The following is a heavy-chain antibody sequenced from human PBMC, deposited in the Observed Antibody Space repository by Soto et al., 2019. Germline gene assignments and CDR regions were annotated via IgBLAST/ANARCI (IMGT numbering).Heavy chain of an antibody. CDR1: GFTFSSYG. CDR2: IWYDGSNK. D-gene: IGHD3-22*01. V-gene: IGHV3-33*01. Sequence: ESGGGVVQPGRSLRLSCAASGFTFSSYGMHWVRQAPGKGLEWVAVIWYDGSNKYYADSVKGRFTISRDNSKNTLYLQMNSLRAEDTAVYYCAREYTYDSSGYSDDAFDIWGQGTMVTVSS. J-gene: IGHJ3*02. CDR3: AREYTYDSSGYSDDAFDI.